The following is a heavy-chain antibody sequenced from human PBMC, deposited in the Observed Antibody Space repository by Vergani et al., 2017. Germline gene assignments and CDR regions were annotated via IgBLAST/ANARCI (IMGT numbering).Heavy chain of an antibody. Sequence: QVTLKESGPVLVKPTETLTLTCTVSGFSLSNVRMGVSWIRQPPGKALEWLAHIFSNDETSYSTSLKSRVTISKDTSKSQVVLSMTNMDPVDTATYYCARIRFDALTFYYWGQGTLVTVSS. J-gene: IGHJ4*02. CDR3: ARIRFDALTFYY. V-gene: IGHV2-26*01. CDR1: GFSLSNVRMG. D-gene: IGHD3-9*01. CDR2: IFSNDET.